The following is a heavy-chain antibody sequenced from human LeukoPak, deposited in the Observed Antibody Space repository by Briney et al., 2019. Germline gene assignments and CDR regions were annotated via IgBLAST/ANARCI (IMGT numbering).Heavy chain of an antibody. CDR1: GGSISSYY. CDR2: IYTSGST. Sequence: SETLSLTCTVSGGSISSYYWSWIRQPAGKGLEWIGRIYTSGSTNYNPSLKSRVTMPVDTSKNQFSLKLSSVTAADTAVYYCAREQWLVLRDRWLHFYYYYYMDVWGKGTTVTVSS. CDR3: AREQWLVLRDRWLHFYYYYYMDV. V-gene: IGHV4-4*07. J-gene: IGHJ6*03. D-gene: IGHD6-19*01.